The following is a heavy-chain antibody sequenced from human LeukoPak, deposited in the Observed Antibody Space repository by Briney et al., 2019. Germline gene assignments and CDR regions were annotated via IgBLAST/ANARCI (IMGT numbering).Heavy chain of an antibody. CDR3: ARGTTYCSGGSCYGYYSDY. D-gene: IGHD2-15*01. V-gene: IGHV1-2*02. Sequence: ASVKVSCKASGYTFTGYYMHWVRQAPGQGLEWMGWINPNSGGTNYAQKFQGRVTMTRDTSISTAYMELSSLRSEDTAVYYCARGTTYCSGGSCYGYYSDYWGQGTLVTVSS. J-gene: IGHJ4*02. CDR2: INPNSGGT. CDR1: GYTFTGYY.